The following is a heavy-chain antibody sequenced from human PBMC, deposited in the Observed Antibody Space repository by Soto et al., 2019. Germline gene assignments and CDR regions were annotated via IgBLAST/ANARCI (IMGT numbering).Heavy chain of an antibody. D-gene: IGHD6-19*01. CDR2: IYYSGTT. Sequence: SETLSLTCAVSGYSISSSNWWGWIRQPPGKGPEWIGYIYYSGTTYYNPSLKSRVTMSVDTSKNQFSLKLSSVTAADTAVYYCARGIEGWYQGRYYYGMDVWGQGTTVTVSS. CDR1: GYSISSSNW. V-gene: IGHV4-28*03. CDR3: ARGIEGWYQGRYYYGMDV. J-gene: IGHJ6*02.